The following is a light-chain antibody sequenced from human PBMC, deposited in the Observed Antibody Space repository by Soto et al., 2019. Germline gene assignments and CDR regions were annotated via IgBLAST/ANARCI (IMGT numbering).Light chain of an antibody. CDR2: VNSDGSH. CDR1: SGQSSKS. J-gene: IGLJ3*02. V-gene: IGLV4-69*01. Sequence: QSVLTQSHSASASLGASVKLTCILNSGQSSKSIAWHQQQPEKGPRYLMKVNSDGSHDKGDGIPDRFSGSSSGTERYLTISSRHSEDEADYFCQTWGTPWVFGGGTKLPVL. CDR3: QTWGTPWV.